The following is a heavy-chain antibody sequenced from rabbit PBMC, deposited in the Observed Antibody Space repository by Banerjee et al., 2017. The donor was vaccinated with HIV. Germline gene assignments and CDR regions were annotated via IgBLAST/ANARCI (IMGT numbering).Heavy chain of an antibody. J-gene: IGHJ4*01. CDR2: IYTSSGST. V-gene: IGHV1S43*01. D-gene: IGHD6-1*01. Sequence: QEQLKETGGGLVPPGGSLTLSCKASGIDFSSYGISWVRQAPGKGLELIACIYTSSGSTWYASWVNGRFTISRSTSLNTVDLKMTSLTAADTATYFCARWYTYGYAGYADATYYFNLWGPGTLVPS. CDR1: GIDFSSYG. CDR3: ARWYTYGYAGYADATYYFNL.